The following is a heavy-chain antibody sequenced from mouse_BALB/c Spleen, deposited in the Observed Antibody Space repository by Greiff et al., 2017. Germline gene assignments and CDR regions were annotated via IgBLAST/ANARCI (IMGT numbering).Heavy chain of an antibody. V-gene: IGHV1S137*01. D-gene: IGHD1-1*01. CDR1: GYTFTDYA. CDR2: ISTYYGDA. CDR3: AVSYYYGSSYGYFDY. J-gene: IGHJ2*01. Sequence: QVQLQQSGAELVRPGVSVKISCKGSGYTFTDYAMHWVKLSHAKSLEWIGVISTYYGDASYNQKFKGKATMTVDKSSNTAYMELARLTSEDSAIYYCAVSYYYGSSYGYFDYWGQGTTLTVSA.